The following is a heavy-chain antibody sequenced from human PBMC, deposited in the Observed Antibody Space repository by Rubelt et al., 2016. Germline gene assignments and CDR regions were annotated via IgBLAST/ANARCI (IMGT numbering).Heavy chain of an antibody. J-gene: IGHJ4*02. CDR3: AREAYSGRYPLIDY. V-gene: IGHV1-18*01. CDR1: GYTFTTYG. Sequence: QVQLVQSGAEVKKPGASVKVSCKASGYTFTTYGINWVRQAPGQGLEWMGWISAYNGNTNHAQKLQGRVTMTTEPSTSTAYMELRSLGSDDTAVYYCAREAYSGRYPLIDYWGQGTLVTVSS. D-gene: IGHD1-26*01. CDR2: ISAYNGNT.